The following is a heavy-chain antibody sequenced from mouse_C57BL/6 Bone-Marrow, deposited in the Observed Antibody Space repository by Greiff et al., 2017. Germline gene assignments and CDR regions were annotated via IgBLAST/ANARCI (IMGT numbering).Heavy chain of an antibody. CDR2: IYPGDGDT. J-gene: IGHJ1*03. D-gene: IGHD1-1*01. V-gene: IGHV1-80*01. Sequence: VHLVESGAELVKPGASVKISCKASGYAFSSYWMNWVKQRPGKGLEWIGQIYPGDGDTNYNGKFKGKATLTADKSSSTAYMQLSSLTSEDSAVYFCARCTWPPPPTVVAHWYFDVWGTGTTVTVSS. CDR3: ARCTWPPPPTVVAHWYFDV. CDR1: GYAFSSYW.